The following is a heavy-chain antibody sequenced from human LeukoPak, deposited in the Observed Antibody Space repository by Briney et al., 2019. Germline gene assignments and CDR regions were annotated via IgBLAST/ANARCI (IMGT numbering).Heavy chain of an antibody. Sequence: SQTLSLTCAISGDSFSSTSAAWNWIRQSPSRGLEWLGRTYYTRSKWYNEYAVSVRSRITINPDTSKNQFSLQVNSVTPEDTAVYYCARGFLNGGFDYWGQGTLVTVSS. CDR2: TYYTRSKWYN. V-gene: IGHV6-1*01. D-gene: IGHD3-3*01. CDR1: GDSFSSTSAA. CDR3: ARGFLNGGFDY. J-gene: IGHJ4*02.